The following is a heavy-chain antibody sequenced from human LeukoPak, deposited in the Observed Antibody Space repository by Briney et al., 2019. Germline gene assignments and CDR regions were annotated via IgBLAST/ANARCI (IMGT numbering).Heavy chain of an antibody. Sequence: SETLSLTCTVSGGSISSYYWSWIRQPPGKGLERIGYIYYSGSTNYNPSLKSRVTISVDTSKNQFSLKLSSVTAADTAVYYCARVLTGPAAFDIWGQGTTVTVSS. CDR2: IYYSGST. D-gene: IGHD3-16*01. CDR3: ARVLTGPAAFDI. CDR1: GGSISSYY. J-gene: IGHJ3*02. V-gene: IGHV4-59*01.